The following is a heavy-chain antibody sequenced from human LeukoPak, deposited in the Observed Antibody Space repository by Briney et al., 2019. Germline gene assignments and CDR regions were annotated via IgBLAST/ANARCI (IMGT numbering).Heavy chain of an antibody. CDR2: INAGNDDR. CDR3: ARGRGGSYLNFDY. Sequence: ASVKVSCKASGYTFSSYAIHWVRQAPGQRLEWMGWINAGNDDRKYSQKFQGRVTMTTDTSTSTAYMELRSLRSDDTAVYYCARGRGGSYLNFDYWGQGTLVTVSS. V-gene: IGHV1-3*01. CDR1: GYTFSSYA. J-gene: IGHJ4*02. D-gene: IGHD1-26*01.